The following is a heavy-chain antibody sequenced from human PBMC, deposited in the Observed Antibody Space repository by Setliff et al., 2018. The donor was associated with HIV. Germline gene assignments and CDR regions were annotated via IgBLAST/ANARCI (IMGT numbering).Heavy chain of an antibody. CDR3: ARPYSGRGGGAWFDP. CDR2: MIYGGDT. CDR1: GGSITRRTNNY. V-gene: IGHV4-39*01. D-gene: IGHD4-4*01. Sequence: SETLSLTCTVSGGSITRRTNNYWGWIRQPPGKGLERIGSMIYGGDTFYNPSLKSRVTISVDTSKSQVSLRLISVTAADTSVYYCARPYSGRGGGAWFDPWGQGILVTVSS. J-gene: IGHJ5*02.